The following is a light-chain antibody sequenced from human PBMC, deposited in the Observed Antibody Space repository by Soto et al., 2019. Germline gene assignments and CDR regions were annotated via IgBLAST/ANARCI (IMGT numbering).Light chain of an antibody. Sequence: DIQMTQSPSTLSAFVGDRVTITCRASQSISSWLAWYQQKPGKAPKLLIYKASSLESGVPSRFSGSGSGTEFTLTISSLQPDDFATYFCQQYGTLWTFGQGTKVE. CDR3: QQYGTLWT. CDR2: KAS. V-gene: IGKV1-5*03. CDR1: QSISSW. J-gene: IGKJ1*01.